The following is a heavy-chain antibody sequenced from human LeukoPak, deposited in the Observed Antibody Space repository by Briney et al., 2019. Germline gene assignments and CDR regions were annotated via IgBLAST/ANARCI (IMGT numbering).Heavy chain of an antibody. CDR3: ARVITMIVVVRYYYMDV. CDR1: GGSFSGYY. Sequence: SETLSLTCAVYGGSFSGYYWSWIRQPPGKGLEWIGEINHSGSTYYNPSLKSRVTISVDTSKNQFSLKLSSVTAADTAVYYCARVITMIVVVRYYYMDVWGKGTTVTVSS. D-gene: IGHD3-22*01. V-gene: IGHV4-34*01. J-gene: IGHJ6*03. CDR2: INHSGST.